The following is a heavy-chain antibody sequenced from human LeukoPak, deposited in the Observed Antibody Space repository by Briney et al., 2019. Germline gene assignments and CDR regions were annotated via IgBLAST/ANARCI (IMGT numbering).Heavy chain of an antibody. J-gene: IGHJ4*02. CDR2: INHSGST. D-gene: IGHD3-3*01. CDR1: GGSFSGYY. V-gene: IGHV4-34*01. Sequence: SETLSLTCAVYGGSFSGYYWSWIRQPPGKGLEWIGEINHSGSTNYNPSLKSRVTISVDTSKNQFSLKLSSVTAADTAVYYCARKGGRITIFGVARRGPYFDYWGQGTLVTVS. CDR3: ARKGGRITIFGVARRGPYFDY.